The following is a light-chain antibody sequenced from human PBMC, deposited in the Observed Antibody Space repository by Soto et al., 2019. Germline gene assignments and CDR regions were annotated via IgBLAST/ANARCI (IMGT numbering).Light chain of an antibody. CDR3: QQYDNSTT. V-gene: IGKV3-20*01. J-gene: IGKJ5*01. CDR2: GAS. Sequence: EIVLTQSPGTLSLSPGDTATLSCRASQSVSSNNLAWYHQKPGQTPRLLIYGASSRATGIPDRFSGSGSGTDITLTISRLEPEDFAVYYCQQYDNSTTFGQGTRLEIE. CDR1: QSVSSNN.